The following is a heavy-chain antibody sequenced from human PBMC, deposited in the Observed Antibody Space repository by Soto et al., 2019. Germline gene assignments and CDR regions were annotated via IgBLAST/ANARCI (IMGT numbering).Heavy chain of an antibody. CDR1: GGTFSSYA. Sequence: QVQLVQSGAEVKKPGSSVKVSCKASGGTFSSYAISWVRQAPGQGLEWMGGIIPIFGTANYAQKFQGRVTITADKSTSTAYMELSSLRAEDTAVYYCAVHRITMVRGVHAYYYYYGMDVWGQGTTVTVS. CDR2: IIPIFGTA. CDR3: AVHRITMVRGVHAYYYYYGMDV. J-gene: IGHJ6*02. D-gene: IGHD3-10*01. V-gene: IGHV1-69*06.